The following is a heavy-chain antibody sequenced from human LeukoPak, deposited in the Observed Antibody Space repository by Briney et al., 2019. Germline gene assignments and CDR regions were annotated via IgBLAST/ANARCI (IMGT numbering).Heavy chain of an antibody. V-gene: IGHV3-30*02. CDR2: IRYDGSNK. CDR1: GFTFSSYG. J-gene: IGHJ4*02. CDR3: AKDREYTNLFDY. D-gene: IGHD4-11*01. Sequence: GGSLRLSCAASGFTFSSYGMHWVRQAPGKGLEWVAFIRYDGSNKYYADSVKGRFTISRDNSKNTLYLQMNSLRPEDTAVYYCAKDREYTNLFDYWGQGTLVTVSS.